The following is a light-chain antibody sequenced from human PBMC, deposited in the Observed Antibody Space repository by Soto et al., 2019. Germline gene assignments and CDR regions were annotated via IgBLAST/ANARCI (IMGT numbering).Light chain of an antibody. Sequence: QLVLTQPPSVSAAPRQRVTISCSGSSSNIGNNAVNWYQQLPGKAPKLLIYYDDLLPSGVSDRFSGSKSGTSASLAISGLQSEDEADYYCAAWDDSLNGYVFGTGTKVTVL. V-gene: IGLV1-36*01. CDR2: YDD. CDR3: AAWDDSLNGYV. CDR1: SSNIGNNA. J-gene: IGLJ1*01.